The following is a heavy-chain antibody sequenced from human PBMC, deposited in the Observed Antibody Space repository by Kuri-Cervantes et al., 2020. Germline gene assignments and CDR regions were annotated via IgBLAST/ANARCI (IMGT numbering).Heavy chain of an antibody. V-gene: IGHV1-18*04. CDR1: GYTFTGYY. CDR2: INAYNGNT. D-gene: IGHD6-19*01. J-gene: IGHJ4*02. CDR3: ARLEKQWLPGL. Sequence: ASVKVSCKASGYTFTGYYMHWVRQAPGQGLEWMGWINAYNGNTNYAQKLQGRVTMTTDTSTSTAYMDLRSLRSDDTAVYYCARLEKQWLPGLWGPGTLVTVSS.